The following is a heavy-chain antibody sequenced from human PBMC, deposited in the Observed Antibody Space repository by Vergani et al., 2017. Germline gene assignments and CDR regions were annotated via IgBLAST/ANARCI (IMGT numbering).Heavy chain of an antibody. Sequence: QVQLVQSGAEVKKPGASVKVSCKASGYTFTGYYMHWVRQAPGQGLEWMGWINPNSGGTNYAQKFQGMVTMTRDTSISPAYIELSRLRSDATAVYYCAGDLYGYYYYYMDVWGQGTTVTVSS. J-gene: IGHJ6*03. CDR3: AGDLYGYYYYYMDV. CDR2: INPNSGGT. V-gene: IGHV1-2*02. CDR1: GYTFTGYY. D-gene: IGHD3-16*01.